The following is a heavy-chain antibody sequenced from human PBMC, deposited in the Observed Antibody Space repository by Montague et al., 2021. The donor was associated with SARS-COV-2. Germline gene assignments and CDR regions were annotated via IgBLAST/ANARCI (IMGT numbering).Heavy chain of an antibody. D-gene: IGHD5-24*01. CDR3: AREDRWNWFDP. Sequence: SETLSLTCSVSGGSISSGYWSWIRQSPGKGLEWIGYIYYRGTTNYNPSLKSRVTFSVDTSKNQFSLKLISVTAADTAVYFCAREDRWNWFDPWGQGVLATVSS. CDR2: IYYRGTT. J-gene: IGHJ5*02. V-gene: IGHV4-59*01. CDR1: GGSISSGY.